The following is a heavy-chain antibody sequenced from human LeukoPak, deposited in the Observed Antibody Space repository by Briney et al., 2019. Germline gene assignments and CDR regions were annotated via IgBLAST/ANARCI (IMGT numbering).Heavy chain of an antibody. CDR3: AKHYRRSFWSGYYTGSFDY. J-gene: IGHJ4*02. CDR1: GFTFSSYG. D-gene: IGHD3-3*01. Sequence: GGSLRLSCAASGFTFSSYGMHWVRRAPGKGLEWVAFIRYDGSNKYYADSVKGRFTISRDNSKNTLYLQMNSLRAEDTAVYYCAKHYRRSFWSGYYTGSFDYWGQGTLVTVSS. CDR2: IRYDGSNK. V-gene: IGHV3-30*02.